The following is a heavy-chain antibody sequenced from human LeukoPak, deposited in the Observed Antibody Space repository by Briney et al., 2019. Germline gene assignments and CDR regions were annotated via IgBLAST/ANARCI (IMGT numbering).Heavy chain of an antibody. CDR3: AKDTSTVTNREFFY. CDR1: GLIFSRYN. Sequence: GGPLRLSCAACGLIFSRYNMKGVRQARGEGGEWVSFISRDNSYIHYADSVKGRYTISRDNDKNTVFLKMNSERAEDRAVLFCAKDTSTVTNREFFYWGQGGLLTVSS. D-gene: IGHD4-17*01. CDR2: ISRDNSYI. J-gene: IGHJ4*02. V-gene: IGHV3-21*01.